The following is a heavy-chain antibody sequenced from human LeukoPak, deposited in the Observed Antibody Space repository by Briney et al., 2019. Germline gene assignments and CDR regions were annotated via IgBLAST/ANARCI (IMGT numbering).Heavy chain of an antibody. CDR1: GGTFSSYA. Sequence: GASVKVSCKASGGTFSSYAISWVRQAPGQGLEWMGGIIPIFGTANYAQKFQGRVTITTDESTSTAYMELSSLRSEDTAVYYCASPRITMIVVNGDAFDIWGQGTMVTVSS. J-gene: IGHJ3*02. V-gene: IGHV1-69*05. D-gene: IGHD3-22*01. CDR2: IIPIFGTA. CDR3: ASPRITMIVVNGDAFDI.